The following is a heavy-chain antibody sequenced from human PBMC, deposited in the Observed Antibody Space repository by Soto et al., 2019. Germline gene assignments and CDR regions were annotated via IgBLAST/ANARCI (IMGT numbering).Heavy chain of an antibody. J-gene: IGHJ4*02. CDR2: IYYSGST. V-gene: IGHV4-39*01. CDR1: GGSISSSSYF. D-gene: IGHD2-15*01. CDR3: ARHTPAISISDH. Sequence: SETLSLPCTVSGGSISSSSYFLGWIRQPPGKGLEWIGSIYYSGSTYYNPSLKSRVTISVDTSKNQFSLKLSSVTAADTAVYYCARHTPAISISDHWGQGTLVTVSS.